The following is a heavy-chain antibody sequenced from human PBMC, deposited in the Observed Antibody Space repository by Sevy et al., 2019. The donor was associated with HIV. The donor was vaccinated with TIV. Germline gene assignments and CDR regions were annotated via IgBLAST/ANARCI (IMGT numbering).Heavy chain of an antibody. CDR3: ARAAYYYDSREENGFDP. V-gene: IGHV3-48*02. CDR1: GFTFSVYT. J-gene: IGHJ5*02. Sequence: GGSLRLSCKVSGFTFSVYTMHWVRQAPGKGLEWVSSISRTTTTYYADSVRGRFTISRDNAKNSLYLEMNSLREDDAAVSYCARAAYYYDSREENGFDPWGQGTLVTVSS. CDR2: ISRTTTT. D-gene: IGHD3-22*01.